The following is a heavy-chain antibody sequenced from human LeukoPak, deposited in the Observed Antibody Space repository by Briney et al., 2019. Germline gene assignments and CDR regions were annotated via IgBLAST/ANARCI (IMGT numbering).Heavy chain of an antibody. D-gene: IGHD2-15*01. CDR2: IYYSGST. Sequence: SETLSLTCTVSGGAISSYYWSWIRQPPGKGLEWIGYIYYSGSTNYNPSLKSRVTISVDTSKNQFSLKLSSVTAADTAVYYCARDARYCSGGSCSQTGPFQHWGQGTLVTVSS. J-gene: IGHJ1*01. CDR3: ARDARYCSGGSCSQTGPFQH. CDR1: GGAISSYY. V-gene: IGHV4-59*01.